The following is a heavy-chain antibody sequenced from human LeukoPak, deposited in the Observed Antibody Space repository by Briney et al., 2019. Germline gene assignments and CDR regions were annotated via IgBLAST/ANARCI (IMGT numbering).Heavy chain of an antibody. CDR1: GFTFSSYA. CDR3: ARGIYSGYGYFDY. Sequence: GGSLRLSCAASGFTFSSYAMSWVRQAPGKGLEWVSAISGSGGSTYYADSVKGRFTISRDNSKNTLYLQMGSLRAEDMAVYYCARGIYSGYGYFDYWGQGTLVTVSS. J-gene: IGHJ4*02. D-gene: IGHD5-12*01. CDR2: ISGSGGST. V-gene: IGHV3-23*01.